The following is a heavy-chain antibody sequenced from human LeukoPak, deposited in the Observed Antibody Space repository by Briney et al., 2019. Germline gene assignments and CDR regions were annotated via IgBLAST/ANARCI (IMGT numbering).Heavy chain of an antibody. D-gene: IGHD1-7*01. J-gene: IGHJ6*03. CDR3: AKEGLELGYCYYYMDV. CDR1: GFTFSSYG. Sequence: GGSLRLSCAASGFTFSSYGMHWVRQAPGKGLEWVAVISYDGSNKYYADSVKGRFTISRDNSKNTLYLQMNSLRAEDTAVYYCAKEGLELGYCYYYMDVWGKGTTVTVSS. V-gene: IGHV3-30*18. CDR2: ISYDGSNK.